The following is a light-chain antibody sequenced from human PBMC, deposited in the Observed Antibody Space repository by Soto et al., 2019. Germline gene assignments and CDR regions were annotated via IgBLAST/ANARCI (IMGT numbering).Light chain of an antibody. CDR1: SSDVGGYNY. CDR3: SSYTSSDTYV. J-gene: IGLJ1*01. CDR2: EVS. Sequence: QSALTQPASVSGSPGQSITISCTGTSSDVGGYNYVSWYQQHPGEAPKLMIYEVSNQPSGVSNRFSGSKSGNTASLTISGLQAEDEADYSCSSYTSSDTYVFGTGTTVTVL. V-gene: IGLV2-14*01.